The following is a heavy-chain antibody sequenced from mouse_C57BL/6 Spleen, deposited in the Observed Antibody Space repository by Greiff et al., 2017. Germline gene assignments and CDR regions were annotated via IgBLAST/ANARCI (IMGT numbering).Heavy chain of an antibody. D-gene: IGHD1-1*01. CDR3: ARDGSGYRAY. CDR2: INPGGGGT. V-gene: IGHV1-54*01. J-gene: IGHJ3*01. Sequence: QVQLQQSGAELVRPGTSVKVSCKASGYAFTDYLIEWVKQRPGQGLEWIGVINPGGGGTNYTEKFKGKATLTADKSSSTAYMQLSSLTAEDSAVYCCARDGSGYRAYWGQGTLVTVSA. CDR1: GYAFTDYL.